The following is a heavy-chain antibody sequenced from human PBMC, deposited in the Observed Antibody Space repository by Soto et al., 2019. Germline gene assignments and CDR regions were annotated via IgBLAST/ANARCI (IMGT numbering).Heavy chain of an antibody. V-gene: IGHV1-69*01. Sequence: QVQLVQSGAEVKKPGSSVKVSCKASGVTFSSYAISWVRQAPGQGLEWMGGIIPIVGTANYAQKFQGRVTITADESTSTAYMELSSLRSEDTAVYYCARAQGRIAAPFDYYYGMDVWGQGTTVTVSS. CDR2: IIPIVGTA. CDR1: GVTFSSYA. D-gene: IGHD6-6*01. CDR3: ARAQGRIAAPFDYYYGMDV. J-gene: IGHJ6*02.